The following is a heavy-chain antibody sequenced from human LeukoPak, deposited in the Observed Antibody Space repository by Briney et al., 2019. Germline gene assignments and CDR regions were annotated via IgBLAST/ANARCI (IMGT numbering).Heavy chain of an antibody. CDR1: GGSISSYY. D-gene: IGHD3-9*01. CDR2: IYYSGST. Sequence: SETLSLTRTVSGGSISSYYWSWIRQPPGKGLEWIGYIYYSGSTNYNPSLKSRVTISVDTSKNQFSLKLSSVTAADTAVYYCARIMLTTPLYYFDYWGQGTLVTVSS. V-gene: IGHV4-59*01. J-gene: IGHJ4*02. CDR3: ARIMLTTPLYYFDY.